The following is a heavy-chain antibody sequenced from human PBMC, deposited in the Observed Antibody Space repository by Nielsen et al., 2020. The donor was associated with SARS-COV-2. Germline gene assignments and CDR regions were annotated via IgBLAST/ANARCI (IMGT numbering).Heavy chain of an antibody. Sequence: ASVKVSCKASGYTFTSYHLHWVRQAPGQGLEWVGIITPSGGITSYAQNFQGRVTMTRDTSTSTVYMELSSLRSEDTAVYYCARGGVPPYRVGAQDYWGQGTLVTVSS. CDR2: ITPSGGIT. V-gene: IGHV1-46*01. J-gene: IGHJ4*02. CDR1: GYTFTSYH. CDR3: ARGGVPPYRVGAQDY. D-gene: IGHD1-26*01.